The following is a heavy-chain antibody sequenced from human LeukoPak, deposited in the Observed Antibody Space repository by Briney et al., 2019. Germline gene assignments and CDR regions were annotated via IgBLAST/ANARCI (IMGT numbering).Heavy chain of an antibody. J-gene: IGHJ3*02. Sequence: SETLSLTCTVSGGSISSCGYYWSWIRQHPGKGLEWIGYIYYSGSTYYNPSLKSRVTISVDTSKNQFSLKLSSVTAADTAVFYCARQGAAAGMAFDIWGQGTMVTVS. CDR3: ARQGAAAGMAFDI. CDR2: IYYSGST. CDR1: GGSISSCGYY. V-gene: IGHV4-39*01. D-gene: IGHD6-13*01.